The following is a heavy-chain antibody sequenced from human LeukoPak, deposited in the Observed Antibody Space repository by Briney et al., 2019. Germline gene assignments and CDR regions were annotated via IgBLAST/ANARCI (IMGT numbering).Heavy chain of an antibody. V-gene: IGHV3-73*01. J-gene: IGHJ4*02. D-gene: IGHD4-11*01. CDR3: TSSYATARFDY. CDR1: GFTFSGSA. CDR2: IRSKANSYAT. Sequence: GGSLRLSCAASGFTFSGSAMHWVRQASGKGLKWVGRIRSKANSYATAYAASVKGRFTISRDDSKNTAYLQMNSLKTEDTAVYYCTSSYATARFDYWGQGTLVTVSS.